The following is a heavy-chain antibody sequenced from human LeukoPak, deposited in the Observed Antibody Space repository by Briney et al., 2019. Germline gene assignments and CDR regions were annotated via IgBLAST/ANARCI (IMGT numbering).Heavy chain of an antibody. CDR2: ISGSGGST. J-gene: IGHJ4*02. CDR1: GFTFSSYA. CDR3: ANYYYGSGSYYKRGYY. V-gene: IGHV3-23*01. Sequence: GGSLRLSCAASGFTFSSYAMSWVRQAPGKGLEWVSAISGSGGSTYYADSVKGRFTISRDNSKNTLYLQMNSLRAEDTAVYYCANYYYGSGSYYKRGYYWGQGTLVTVSS. D-gene: IGHD3-10*01.